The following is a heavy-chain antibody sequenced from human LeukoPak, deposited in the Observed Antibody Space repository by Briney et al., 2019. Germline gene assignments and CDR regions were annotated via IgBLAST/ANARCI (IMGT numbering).Heavy chain of an antibody. Sequence: GGSLRLSCAASGFTFSSYAMSWVRQAPGKGLEWVSAISGSGGSTYYADSVKGRFTISRDNAKNSLYLQMNSLRAEDTAVYYCARDWPTIAAAGTIPEYFQHWGQGTLVTVSS. D-gene: IGHD6-13*01. V-gene: IGHV3-23*01. J-gene: IGHJ1*01. CDR3: ARDWPTIAAAGTIPEYFQH. CDR1: GFTFSSYA. CDR2: ISGSGGST.